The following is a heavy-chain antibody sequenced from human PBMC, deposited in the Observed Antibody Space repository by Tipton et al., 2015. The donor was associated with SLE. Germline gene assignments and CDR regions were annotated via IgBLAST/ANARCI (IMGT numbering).Heavy chain of an antibody. CDR1: GYTFTSYG. Sequence: QLVQSGAEVKKPGASVKVSCKASGYTFTSYGISWVRHAPGQGLEWMGRISAYNGNTNYAQKLQGRVTMTTDTSTSTAYMELRSLRSDDMAVYYSARDRGHSSSPYYFDYWGQGTLVTVSS. J-gene: IGHJ4*02. D-gene: IGHD6-13*01. CDR2: ISAYNGNT. CDR3: ARDRGHSSSPYYFDY. V-gene: IGHV1-18*03.